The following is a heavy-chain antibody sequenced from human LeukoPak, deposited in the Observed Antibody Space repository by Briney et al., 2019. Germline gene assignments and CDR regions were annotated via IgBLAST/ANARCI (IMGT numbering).Heavy chain of an antibody. J-gene: IGHJ4*02. V-gene: IGHV3-23*01. Sequence: GGSLRLSCAASGFTFSSYAMSWVRQAPGKGLEWVSAISGSGGSTYYADSVKGRFTISRDNSKNTLYLQMNSLRAEDTAVYYCAXVCSSGYSYYFDYWGQGTLVTVSS. CDR1: GFTFSSYA. CDR2: ISGSGGST. CDR3: AXVCSSGYSYYFDY. D-gene: IGHD3-22*01.